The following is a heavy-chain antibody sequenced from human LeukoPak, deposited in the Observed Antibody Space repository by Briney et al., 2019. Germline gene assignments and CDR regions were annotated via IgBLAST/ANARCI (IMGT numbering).Heavy chain of an antibody. J-gene: IGHJ4*02. Sequence: SGGSLRLSCAAPGFMFHDYAIHWVRQAPGKGLEWVSLISGVGGSTFYADSVKGRFTISRDNSKNSLYLQMSSLRSEDTALYYCARESESSGWYDYWGQGTLVTVSS. CDR2: ISGVGGST. CDR3: ARESESSGWYDY. CDR1: GFMFHDYA. V-gene: IGHV3-43*02. D-gene: IGHD6-19*01.